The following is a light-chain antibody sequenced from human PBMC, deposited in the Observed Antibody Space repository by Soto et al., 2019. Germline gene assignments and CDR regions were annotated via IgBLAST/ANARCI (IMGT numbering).Light chain of an antibody. CDR2: DAS. CDR1: QTLNNS. CDR3: QQRNTWPRT. Sequence: EIVLTQSPATLSLFPGERATFSCRASQTLNNSLVWYQQKPGQAPRLLIYDASNRATGIPARFSGSGSGTDFTLSISSLQPEDFAVYYCQQRNTWPRTFGGGTKVEIK. J-gene: IGKJ4*01. V-gene: IGKV3-11*01.